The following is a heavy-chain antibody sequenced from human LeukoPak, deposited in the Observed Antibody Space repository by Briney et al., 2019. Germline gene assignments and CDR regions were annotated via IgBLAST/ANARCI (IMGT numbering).Heavy chain of an antibody. CDR1: GYTFTSYD. CDR2: INPNSGGT. CDR3: ARVPVAITGTIFLDY. Sequence: ASVKVSCKASGYTFTSYDINWVRQATGQGLEWMGWINPNSGGTNYAQKFQGRVTMTRDTSISTAYMELSRLRSDDTAVYYCARVPVAITGTIFLDYWGQGTLVTVSS. J-gene: IGHJ4*02. V-gene: IGHV1-2*02. D-gene: IGHD1-7*01.